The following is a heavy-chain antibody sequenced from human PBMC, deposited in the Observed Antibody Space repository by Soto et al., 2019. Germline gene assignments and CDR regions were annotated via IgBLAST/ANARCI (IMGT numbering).Heavy chain of an antibody. Sequence: EVPLLESGGGLVQPGGSLRLSCAASGFTFSSYAMSWVRQAPGKGLEWVSTMSGSGGYTYYADSVEGRFAISRDNSNNTLYLQMADLRAEDTAVYYCATFRFCTSTSCYGREGGFWGQGTLGTVSS. V-gene: IGHV3-23*01. CDR3: ATFRFCTSTSCYGREGGF. CDR1: GFTFSSYA. J-gene: IGHJ4*02. D-gene: IGHD2-2*01. CDR2: MSGSGGYT.